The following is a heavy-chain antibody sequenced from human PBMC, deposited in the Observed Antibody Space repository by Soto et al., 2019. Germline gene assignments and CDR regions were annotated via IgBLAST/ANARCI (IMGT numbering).Heavy chain of an antibody. Sequence: ASVKVSCKASGYTFTSYAMHWVRQAPGQRLEWMGWINAGNGNTKYSQKFQGRVTITRDTSASTAYMELSSLRSEDTAVYYCAREGYSYGYGAFDYWGQGTLVTAPQ. CDR1: GYTFTSYA. D-gene: IGHD5-18*01. J-gene: IGHJ4*02. CDR2: INAGNGNT. V-gene: IGHV1-3*01. CDR3: AREGYSYGYGAFDY.